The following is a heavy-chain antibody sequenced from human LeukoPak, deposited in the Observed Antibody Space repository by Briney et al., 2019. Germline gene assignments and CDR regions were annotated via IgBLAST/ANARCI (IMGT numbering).Heavy chain of an antibody. CDR3: ARETSQKGAHYMDV. V-gene: IGHV4-34*01. D-gene: IGHD3-16*01. Sequence: SETLSLTCAVYGGSFSGYYWSWIRQPPGKGLEWIGEINQSGRTNYNPSLKSRVTMSLDTSKNQFSLKLSSVTAADTAVYYCARETSQKGAHYMDVWGKGTTVTISS. CDR1: GGSFSGYY. CDR2: INQSGRT. J-gene: IGHJ6*03.